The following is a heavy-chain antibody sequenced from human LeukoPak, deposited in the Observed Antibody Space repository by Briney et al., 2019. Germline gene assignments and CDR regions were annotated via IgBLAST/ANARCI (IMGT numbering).Heavy chain of an antibody. J-gene: IGHJ4*02. D-gene: IGHD3-10*01. Sequence: PGGSLRLSCAASGFTFSSYWMSWVRQAPGEGLEWVANIKQDGSEKYYVDSVKGRFTIPRDNAKNSLYLQMNSLRAEDTAVYYCARSEYYGSGSYYTYPDYWGQGTLVTVSS. V-gene: IGHV3-7*01. CDR2: IKQDGSEK. CDR3: ARSEYYGSGSYYTYPDY. CDR1: GFTFSSYW.